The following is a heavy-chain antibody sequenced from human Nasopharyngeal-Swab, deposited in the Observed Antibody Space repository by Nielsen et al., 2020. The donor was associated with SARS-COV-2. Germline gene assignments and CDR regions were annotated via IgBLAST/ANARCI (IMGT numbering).Heavy chain of an antibody. CDR3: ARVPSGSYWYNC. Sequence: GESLKISCAASGFTFSSYWMHWVRQAPGKGLVWVSRINSDGSSTSYADSVKGRFTISRDNAKNTLYLQMNSLRAEDTAVYYCARVPSGSYWYNCWGQGILVTVSS. V-gene: IGHV3-74*01. D-gene: IGHD1-26*01. CDR1: GFTFSSYW. CDR2: INSDGSST. J-gene: IGHJ5*01.